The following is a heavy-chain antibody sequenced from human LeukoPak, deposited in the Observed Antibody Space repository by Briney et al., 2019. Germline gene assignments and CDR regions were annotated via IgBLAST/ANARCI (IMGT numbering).Heavy chain of an antibody. D-gene: IGHD3-3*01. Sequence: GGSLRLSCAASGFTFSSYAMHWVRQAPGKGLEWVAVISYDGSNKYYADSVKGRFTISRDNSKNTLYLQMNSLRAEDTAVYYCARDCVSQYYDFWSGYGYYYYYMDVWGKGTTVTVSS. CDR3: ARDCVSQYYDFWSGYGYYYYYMDV. V-gene: IGHV3-30*04. CDR2: ISYDGSNK. J-gene: IGHJ6*03. CDR1: GFTFSSYA.